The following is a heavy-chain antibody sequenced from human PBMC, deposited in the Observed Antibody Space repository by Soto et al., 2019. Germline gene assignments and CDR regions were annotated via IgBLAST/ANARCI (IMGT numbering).Heavy chain of an antibody. Sequence: TLSLTCTVSGGSISSYYWSWIRQPPGKGLEWSGYIYYSGSTNYNPSLKSRVTISVDTSKNQFSLKLSSVTAADTAVYYCARQKVAYDGSGSYSNWFDPWGQGTLVTVSS. V-gene: IGHV4-59*08. D-gene: IGHD3-10*01. CDR1: GGSISSYY. J-gene: IGHJ5*01. CDR3: ARQKVAYDGSGSYSNWFDP. CDR2: IYYSGST.